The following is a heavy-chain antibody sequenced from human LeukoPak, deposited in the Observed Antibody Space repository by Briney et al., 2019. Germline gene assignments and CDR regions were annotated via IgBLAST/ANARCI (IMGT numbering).Heavy chain of an antibody. Sequence: ASVKVSCKASGYTFTVYYMHWVRLASGQGLEYMGWINPNSGCTNYAQKFQGRVTMTRDTSITTAYMELSRLTSDDTAVYYCARDRGDPYSFDYWGQGTMVTVSS. CDR1: GYTFTVYY. V-gene: IGHV1-2*02. D-gene: IGHD2-21*01. J-gene: IGHJ4*02. CDR3: ARDRGDPYSFDY. CDR2: INPNSGCT.